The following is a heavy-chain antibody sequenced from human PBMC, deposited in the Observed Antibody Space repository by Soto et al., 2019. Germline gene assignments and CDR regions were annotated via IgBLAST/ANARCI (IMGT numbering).Heavy chain of an antibody. D-gene: IGHD4-17*01. CDR2: IIPIFGTA. CDR3: ARVIVADMTTVTTLTD. Sequence: QVQLVQSGAEVKKPGSSVKVSCKASGGTFSSYAISWVRQAPGQGLEWMGGIIPIFGTANYAQKFQGRVTITADESTSTAYMELSSLRSEDTAVYYCARVIVADMTTVTTLTDWGQGTLVTVSS. V-gene: IGHV1-69*01. CDR1: GGTFSSYA. J-gene: IGHJ4*02.